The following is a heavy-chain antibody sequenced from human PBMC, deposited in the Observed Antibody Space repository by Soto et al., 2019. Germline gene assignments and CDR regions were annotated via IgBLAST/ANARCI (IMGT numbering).Heavy chain of an antibody. J-gene: IGHJ5*02. Sequence: EVHLLESGGGLVQPGGFLRLSCAASGSPFNTYAMNWVRQAPGKGLEWVSTISIGGHDTFYADSVKGRFTISRDNSKNTLYLLMNSLRAEDTAVYYCARRPSAAVGKHNYFDPWGQGTLVTVSS. D-gene: IGHD6-13*01. CDR1: GSPFNTYA. V-gene: IGHV3-23*01. CDR2: ISIGGHDT. CDR3: ARRPSAAVGKHNYFDP.